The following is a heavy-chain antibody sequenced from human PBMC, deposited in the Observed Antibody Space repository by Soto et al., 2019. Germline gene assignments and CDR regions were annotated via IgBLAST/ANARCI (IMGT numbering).Heavy chain of an antibody. CDR1: GFTFSSYW. Sequence: GGSLRLSCAASGFTFSSYWMHWVRQAPGKGLVWVSRINSDGSSTSYADSVKGRFTISRDNAKNTLYLQMNSLRAEDTAVYYCARDRGCSGGSCYPYDAFDIWGQGTMVTVSS. J-gene: IGHJ3*02. CDR3: ARDRGCSGGSCYPYDAFDI. CDR2: INSDGSST. V-gene: IGHV3-74*01. D-gene: IGHD2-15*01.